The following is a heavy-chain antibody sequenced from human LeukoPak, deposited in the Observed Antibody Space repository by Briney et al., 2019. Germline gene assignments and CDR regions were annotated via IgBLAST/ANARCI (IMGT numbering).Heavy chain of an antibody. V-gene: IGHV3-30*18. Sequence: GGSLRLSCAASGFTFSSYGMHWVRQAPGKGLEWVAVISYDGSNKYYADSVKGRFTISRDNSKNTLYLQMNSLRAEDTAVYYCAKEQWDLASLRDYYGMDVWGQGTTVTVSS. CDR2: ISYDGSNK. CDR1: GFTFSSYG. J-gene: IGHJ6*02. D-gene: IGHD1-26*01. CDR3: AKEQWDLASLRDYYGMDV.